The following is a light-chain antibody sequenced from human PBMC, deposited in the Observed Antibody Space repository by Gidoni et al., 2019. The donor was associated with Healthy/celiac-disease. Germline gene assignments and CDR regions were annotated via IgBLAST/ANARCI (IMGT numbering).Light chain of an antibody. J-gene: IGKJ2*01. Sequence: EIVLTQSPATPSLSPGERAPLSCRASQSVSSYLAWYQQKPGQAPRLLIYDASNRATGSPARFSGSGSGTDFTLTIRSLEPEDSAVYYCQQRSNWPLYTFGQGTKLEIK. CDR3: QQRSNWPLYT. V-gene: IGKV3-11*01. CDR2: DAS. CDR1: QSVSSY.